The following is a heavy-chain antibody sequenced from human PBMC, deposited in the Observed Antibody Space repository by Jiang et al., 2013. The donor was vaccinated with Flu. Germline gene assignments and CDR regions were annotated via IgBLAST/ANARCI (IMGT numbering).Heavy chain of an antibody. CDR3: ARNPRRDGYNYHFDS. Sequence: KPTQTLTLTCTFSGFSLKTRGMCMSWIRQPPGKALEWLARIDWDDDKYYSSSLKTRLTISKDTSKNQVVLTMTNMDPVDTATYYCARNPRRDGYNYHFDSWGQGTLVTVSS. D-gene: IGHD5-24*01. CDR1: GFSLKTRGMC. J-gene: IGHJ4*02. CDR2: IDWDDDK. V-gene: IGHV2-70*11.